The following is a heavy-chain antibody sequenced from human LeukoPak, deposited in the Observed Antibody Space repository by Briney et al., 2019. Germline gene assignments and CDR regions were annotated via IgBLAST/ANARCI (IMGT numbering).Heavy chain of an antibody. D-gene: IGHD5-12*01. CDR2: ISANNGNT. J-gene: IGHJ4*02. V-gene: IGHV1-18*01. Sequence: ASVKVSCKASGYTFTSYGISWVRQAPGQGLEWMGWISANNGNTIYAQKLQGRVTMTTDTPTSTAYMELRSLRSDDTAVYYCARDLLAMIPSFSAEYWGQGTLVTVSS. CDR1: GYTFTSYG. CDR3: ARDLLAMIPSFSAEY.